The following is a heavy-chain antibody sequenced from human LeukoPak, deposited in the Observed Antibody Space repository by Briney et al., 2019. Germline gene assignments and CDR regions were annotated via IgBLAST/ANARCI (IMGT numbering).Heavy chain of an antibody. Sequence: ASVKVSCKTSGYTFTNYGISWVRQAPGQGLEWMGWISGYNGNTNYAQKLQGRVTMTTDTSTSTASMELRSLRSDDTAVYYCAGSDYVRGGAFDIWGQGTMVTVSS. CDR1: GYTFTNYG. V-gene: IGHV1-18*01. CDR3: AGSDYVRGGAFDI. CDR2: ISGYNGNT. D-gene: IGHD3-16*01. J-gene: IGHJ3*02.